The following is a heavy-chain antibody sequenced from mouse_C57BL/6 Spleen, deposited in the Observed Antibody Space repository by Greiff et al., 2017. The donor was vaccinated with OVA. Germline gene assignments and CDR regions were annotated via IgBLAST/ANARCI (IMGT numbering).Heavy chain of an antibody. V-gene: IGHV1-26*01. CDR3: AGSGYFDY. D-gene: IGHD3-2*02. J-gene: IGHJ2*01. CDR1: GYTFTDYY. CDR2: INPNNGGT. Sequence: VQLQQSGPELVKPGASVKISCKASGYTFTDYYMNWVKQSHGKSLEWIGDINPNNGGTSYNQKFKGKATLTVDKSSSTAYMELRSLTSEDSAVYYCAGSGYFDYWGQGTTLTVSS.